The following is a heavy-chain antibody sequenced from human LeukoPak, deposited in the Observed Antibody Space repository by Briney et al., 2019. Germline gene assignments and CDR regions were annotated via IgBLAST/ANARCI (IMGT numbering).Heavy chain of an antibody. Sequence: SCKASGYTFTGYYMHWVRQAPGKGLEWVAVISYDGSNKYYADSVKGRFTISRDNSKNTLYLQMNSLRAEDTAVYYCARDGSYGSGSYYKNWGQGTLVTVSS. CDR1: GYTFTGYY. J-gene: IGHJ4*02. CDR3: ARDGSYGSGSYYKN. V-gene: IGHV3-30*04. D-gene: IGHD3-10*01. CDR2: ISYDGSNK.